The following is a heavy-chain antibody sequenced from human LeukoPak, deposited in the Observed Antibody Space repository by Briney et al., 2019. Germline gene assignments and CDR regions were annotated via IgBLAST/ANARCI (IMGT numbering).Heavy chain of an antibody. CDR2: INRSGST. CDR3: ARGAYYDILTGYFKSYYYYGMDV. D-gene: IGHD3-9*01. CDR1: GGSFSGYY. J-gene: IGHJ6*02. V-gene: IGHV4-34*01. Sequence: PSETLSLTCAVYGGSFSGYYWSWIRQPPGKGLEWIGEINRSGSTNYNPSLKSRVTISVDTSKNQFSLKLSSVTAADTAVYYCARGAYYDILTGYFKSYYYYGMDVWGQGTTVTVSS.